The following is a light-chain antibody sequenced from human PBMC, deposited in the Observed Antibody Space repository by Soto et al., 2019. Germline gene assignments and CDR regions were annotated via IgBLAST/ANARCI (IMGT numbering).Light chain of an antibody. V-gene: IGKV1-39*01. J-gene: IGKJ1*01. CDR1: QNIDNY. CDR2: AAS. Sequence: DIQMTQSPSSLSASVGDRVTITCRASQNIDNYLNWYQQKPGKAPKLLIHAASSFQSGVPSRFSGSGYGTDFTLSSNSLQHEAFASYYCQQSYSAPWTFDQGTKVVIK. CDR3: QQSYSAPWT.